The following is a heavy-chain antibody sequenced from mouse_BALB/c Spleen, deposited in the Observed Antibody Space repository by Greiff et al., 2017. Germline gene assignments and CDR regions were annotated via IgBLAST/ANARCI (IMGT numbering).Heavy chain of an antibody. CDR3: ARDSLWFAY. Sequence: EVKLVESGGGLVKPGGSLKLSCAASGFTFSSYAMSWVRQSPEQRLEWVAEISSGGSYTYYPDTVTGRFTISRDNAKNTLYLEMSSLRSVDTAMYYCARDSLWFAYWGQGTLVTVSA. V-gene: IGHV5-9-4*01. J-gene: IGHJ3*01. CDR1: GFTFSSYA. CDR2: ISSGGSYT.